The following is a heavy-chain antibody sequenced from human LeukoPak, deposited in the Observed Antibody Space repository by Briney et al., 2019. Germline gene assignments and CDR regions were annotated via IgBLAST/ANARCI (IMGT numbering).Heavy chain of an antibody. Sequence: GASVKVSCKASGYTFTSYGISWVRQATGQGLEWMGWISAYNGYTNYAQNLQGRVTMTTDTPTSTAYMELGSLRSDDTAVYYCAREAYCSSTSCPKGFDYWGQGTLVTVSS. D-gene: IGHD2-2*01. J-gene: IGHJ4*02. CDR3: AREAYCSSTSCPKGFDY. CDR1: GYTFTSYG. CDR2: ISAYNGYT. V-gene: IGHV1-18*01.